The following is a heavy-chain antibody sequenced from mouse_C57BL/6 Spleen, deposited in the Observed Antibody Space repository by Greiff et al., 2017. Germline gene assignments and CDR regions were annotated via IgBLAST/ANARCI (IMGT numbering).Heavy chain of an antibody. CDR3: TSPSSRGFDY. V-gene: IGHV6-6*01. Sequence: EVQGVESGGGLVQPGGSMKLSCAASGFTFSDAWMDWVRQSPEKGLEWVAEIRNKANNHATYYAESVKGRFTISRDDSKSSVYLQMNSLRAEDTGIYYCTSPSSRGFDYWGQGTTLTVSS. J-gene: IGHJ2*01. CDR1: GFTFSDAW. CDR2: IRNKANNHAT.